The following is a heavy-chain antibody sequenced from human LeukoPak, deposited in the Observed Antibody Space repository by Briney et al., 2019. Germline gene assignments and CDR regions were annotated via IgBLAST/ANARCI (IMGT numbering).Heavy chain of an antibody. CDR3: ARTVATIPPEPFDY. V-gene: IGHV4-59*01. J-gene: IGHJ4*02. CDR2: IYYSGST. CDR1: GGSISSYY. D-gene: IGHD5-24*01. Sequence: SETLSLTCTVSGGSISSYYWSWLRQPPGKGLGWIGYIYYSGSTNYNPSLKSRVTISVDTSKNQFSLKLSSVTAADTAVYYCARTVATIPPEPFDYWGQGTLVTVSS.